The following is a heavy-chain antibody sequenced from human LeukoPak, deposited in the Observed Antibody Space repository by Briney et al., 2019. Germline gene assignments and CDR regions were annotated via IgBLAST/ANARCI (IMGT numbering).Heavy chain of an antibody. J-gene: IGHJ5*02. CDR3: ARIYGGYDL. Sequence: ASVKVSCKASGYTFSVSYIHWIRQAPGQGLEWMGWINPNNGGTNYAQKFQGRVTMTGDTSISTAYTELRRLRSDDTAVYYCARIYGGYDLWGQGTLVTVSS. D-gene: IGHD5-12*01. CDR2: INPNNGGT. V-gene: IGHV1-2*02. CDR1: GYTFSVSY.